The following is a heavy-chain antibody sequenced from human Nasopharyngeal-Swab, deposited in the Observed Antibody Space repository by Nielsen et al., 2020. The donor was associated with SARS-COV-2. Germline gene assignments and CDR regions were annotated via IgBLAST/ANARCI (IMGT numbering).Heavy chain of an antibody. D-gene: IGHD3-3*01. CDR1: GFSFSSYS. Sequence: GGSLRLSCAASGFSFSSYSMNWVRQAPGKGLEWVSSISSTSSYIYYADSVKGRFTISRDNAKNSLYLQLNSLRAEDTGVYYCARDGLDYDFWSAYFMDVWGQGTTVTVSS. CDR3: ARDGLDYDFWSAYFMDV. J-gene: IGHJ6*02. V-gene: IGHV3-21*01. CDR2: ISSTSSYI.